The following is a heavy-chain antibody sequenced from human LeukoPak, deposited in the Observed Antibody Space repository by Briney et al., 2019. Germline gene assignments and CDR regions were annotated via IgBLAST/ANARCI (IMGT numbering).Heavy chain of an antibody. Sequence: SETLSLTCAVYGGSLSGYYWSWIRQPPGKGLEWIGEINHSGSTNFNPSLKSRVTISVDTSKNQFSLKLSSVTAADTAVYYCASLGGGERIDYWGQGTLVTVSS. V-gene: IGHV4-34*01. CDR2: INHSGST. D-gene: IGHD3-16*01. J-gene: IGHJ4*02. CDR3: ASLGGGERIDY. CDR1: GGSLSGYY.